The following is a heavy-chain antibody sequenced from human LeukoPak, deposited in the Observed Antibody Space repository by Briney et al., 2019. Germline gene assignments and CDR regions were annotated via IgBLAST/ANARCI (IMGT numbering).Heavy chain of an antibody. CDR2: ISGSGGST. D-gene: IGHD6-19*01. V-gene: IGHV3-23*01. CDR3: ARDGLAVAGISGWFDP. CDR1: GFTFSSYA. Sequence: GGSLRLSCAASGFTFSSYAVSWVRQAPGKGLEWVSAISGSGGSTYYADSVKGRFTISRDNSKNTLYLQMNSLRAEDTAVYYCARDGLAVAGISGWFDPWGQGTLVTVSS. J-gene: IGHJ5*02.